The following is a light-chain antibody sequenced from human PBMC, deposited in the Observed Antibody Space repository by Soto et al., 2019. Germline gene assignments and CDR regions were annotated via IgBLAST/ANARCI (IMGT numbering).Light chain of an antibody. CDR2: EAL. J-gene: IGKJ4*01. V-gene: IGKV3-11*01. CDR1: RSISTY. Sequence: ETVLTQSPATLSLSPGERATLSCRASRSISTYLAWYQQKPGQAPRLLIYEALNRATGIPARFSGSGSGTDFTLTISSLEPEDFAVYYCQQFSSYPLTFGGGTKVDIK. CDR3: QQFSSYPLT.